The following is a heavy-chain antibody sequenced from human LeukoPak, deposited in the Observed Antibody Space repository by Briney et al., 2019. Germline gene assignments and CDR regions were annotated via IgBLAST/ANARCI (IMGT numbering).Heavy chain of an antibody. CDR2: MNPNSGNT. D-gene: IGHD5-18*01. J-gene: IGHJ6*02. CDR3: AREPDNTAMAPDGMDV. V-gene: IGHV1-8*01. Sequence: ASVKVSCKASGYTFTSYDINWVRQATGQGLEWMGWMNPNSGNTGYAQKFQGRVTMTRNTSISTAYMELSSLRSEDTAVYYCAREPDNTAMAPDGMDVWGQGTTVTVSS. CDR1: GYTFTSYD.